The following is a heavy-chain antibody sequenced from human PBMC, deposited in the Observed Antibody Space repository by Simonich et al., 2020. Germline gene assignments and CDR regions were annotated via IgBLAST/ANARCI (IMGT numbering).Heavy chain of an antibody. CDR2: ISSSSSYI. Sequence: EVQLVESGGGLVKPGGSLRLSCAASGFTFSSYSMNWVRQAPGKGLELVSSISSSSSYIYYADSVKGRVTISRDNAKNSLYLQMNSLRTEDTAVYYCARKRFLEWFFDYWGQGTLVTVSS. CDR3: ARKRFLEWFFDY. J-gene: IGHJ4*02. D-gene: IGHD3-3*01. V-gene: IGHV3-21*01. CDR1: GFTFSSYS.